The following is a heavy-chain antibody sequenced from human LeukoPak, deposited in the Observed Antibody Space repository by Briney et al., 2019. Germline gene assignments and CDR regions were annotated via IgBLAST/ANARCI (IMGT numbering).Heavy chain of an antibody. CDR2: IYTSGST. CDR1: GGSISSYY. V-gene: IGHV4-4*07. Sequence: SETLSLTCTVSGGSISSYYWNWIRQPAGKGLDWIGRIYTSGSTNYNPSLKSRVTMSVDTSKNQFSLKLTSVTAADTAVYYCAKDGKTRNWNYFQAKPVYWGQGTLVTVSS. J-gene: IGHJ4*02. CDR3: AKDGKTRNWNYFQAKPVY. D-gene: IGHD1-7*01.